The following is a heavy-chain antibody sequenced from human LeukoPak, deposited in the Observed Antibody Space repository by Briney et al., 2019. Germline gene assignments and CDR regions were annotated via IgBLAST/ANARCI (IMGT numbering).Heavy chain of an antibody. J-gene: IGHJ4*02. D-gene: IGHD3-22*01. CDR1: GGTFSSYA. CDR2: IIPIFGTA. V-gene: IGHV1-69*05. Sequence: SVKVSCKASGGTFSSYAISWVRQAPGQGLEWMGGIIPIFGTANYAQKFQGRVTITTDESTSTAYMELSSLRSEDTAVYYCAREPLSYYDSSGYYDYWGQGTLVTVSS. CDR3: AREPLSYYDSSGYYDY.